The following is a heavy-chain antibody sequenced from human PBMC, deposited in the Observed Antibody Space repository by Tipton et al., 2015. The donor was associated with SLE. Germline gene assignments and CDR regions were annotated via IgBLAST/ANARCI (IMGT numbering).Heavy chain of an antibody. J-gene: IGHJ6*02. CDR2: INPNSGGT. V-gene: IGHV1-2*02. CDR3: PIFGGGLGPYGMAF. Sequence: QLVQSGVEVKKPGSSVKVSCKASGHTFTGYYMHWVRQATGQGLEWMGWINPNSGGTNYAQKFQGSVTMTRDTSISTAYMELSRLRSDDTAVYYCPIFGGGLGPYGMAFLVQCTPVPFSS. CDR1: GHTFTGYY. D-gene: IGHD3-16*01.